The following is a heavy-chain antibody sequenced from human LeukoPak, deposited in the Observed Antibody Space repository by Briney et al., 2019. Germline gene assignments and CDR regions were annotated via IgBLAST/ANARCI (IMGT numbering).Heavy chain of an antibody. D-gene: IGHD6-13*01. CDR3: AKDRYSSSWNFFDF. J-gene: IGHJ4*02. Sequence: GGSLRLSCAASGFTFDDYAMHWVRQVPGKGLEWVSGISRNSDIIDYADSVKGRFTISRDNAQNSLYLQMNSLRADDTAFYYCAKDRYSSSWNFFDFWGQGNLVTVSS. CDR2: ISRNSDII. V-gene: IGHV3-9*01. CDR1: GFTFDDYA.